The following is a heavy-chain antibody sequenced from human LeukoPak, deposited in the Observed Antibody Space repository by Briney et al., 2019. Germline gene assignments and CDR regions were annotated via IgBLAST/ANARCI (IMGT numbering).Heavy chain of an antibody. J-gene: IGHJ6*02. CDR1: GFTVSSNY. D-gene: IGHD3-10*01. CDR3: AREYGSGSYDNYYYGMDV. CDR2: IYSGGST. Sequence: GGSLRLSCAASGFTVSSNYMSWVRQAPGKGLEWVSVIYSGGSTYYADSVKGRFTISRDNSKNTLYLQMNSLRAEDTAVYYCAREYGSGSYDNYYYGMDVWAKGPRSPSP. V-gene: IGHV3-66*01.